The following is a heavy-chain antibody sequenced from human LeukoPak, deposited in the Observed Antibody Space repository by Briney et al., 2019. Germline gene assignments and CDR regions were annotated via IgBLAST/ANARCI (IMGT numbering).Heavy chain of an antibody. CDR2: IYHSGSI. CDR1: GYSISSGYY. J-gene: IGHJ4*02. CDR3: ARSSSSSWYGGPFDY. V-gene: IGHV4-38-2*02. Sequence: SETLSLTCTVSGYSISSGYYWGWIRQPPGKGLEWIGSIYHSGSIYYNPSLKSRVTISVDTSKNQFSLKLSSVTAADTAVYYCARSSSSSWYGGPFDYWGQGTLVTVSS. D-gene: IGHD6-13*01.